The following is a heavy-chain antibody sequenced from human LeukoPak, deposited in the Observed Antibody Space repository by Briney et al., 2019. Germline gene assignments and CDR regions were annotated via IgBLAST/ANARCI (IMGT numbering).Heavy chain of an antibody. V-gene: IGHV4-39*01. D-gene: IGHD6-25*01. CDR2: IYYSGGT. CDR3: ARHHRSGYYEVDY. Sequence: SETLSLACTVSGGSISSSDYYWGWIRQPPGRRLEWIGTIYYSGGTSYNPSLTGPVTMSVDTSNNQFSLKLSSVTAADTAVYYCARHHRSGYYEVDYWGQGTLVTVSS. J-gene: IGHJ4*02. CDR1: GGSISSSDYY.